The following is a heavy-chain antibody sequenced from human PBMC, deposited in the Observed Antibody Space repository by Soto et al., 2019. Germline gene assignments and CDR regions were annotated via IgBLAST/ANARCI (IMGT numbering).Heavy chain of an antibody. Sequence: QVQLVQSGAEVRKPGASVTVSCRSSGDSFNDYYIHWVRQAPGQGLEWMGWLNPNSGVTKYAQKFQGWVSMTTDTAIRTVYMQLRRLRSDDTAVYYCARESGGATATLAYYYFYMDVWGTGTTVTVSS. J-gene: IGHJ6*03. CDR1: GDSFNDYY. CDR2: LNPNSGVT. CDR3: ARESGGATATLAYYYFYMDV. V-gene: IGHV1-2*04. D-gene: IGHD5-12*01.